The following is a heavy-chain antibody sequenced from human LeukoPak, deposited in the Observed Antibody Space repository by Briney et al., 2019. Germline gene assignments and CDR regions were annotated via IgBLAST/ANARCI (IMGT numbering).Heavy chain of an antibody. CDR3: ARRGRSSTSLYYYYMDV. CDR2: IGYDGSNN. Sequence: GGSLRLSCAASGFTFSSYAMHWVRQAPGKGLEWVAFIGYDGSNNYYADSVKGRFTISRDNAKNSLYLQLNSLRAEETAVYYCARRGRSSTSLYYYYMDVWGKGTTVTVSS. D-gene: IGHD2-2*01. CDR1: GFTFSSYA. J-gene: IGHJ6*03. V-gene: IGHV3-33*08.